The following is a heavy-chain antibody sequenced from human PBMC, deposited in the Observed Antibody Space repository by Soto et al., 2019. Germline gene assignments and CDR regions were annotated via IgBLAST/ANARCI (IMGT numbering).Heavy chain of an antibody. CDR1: GYTFTGYY. CDR2: INPNSGDT. Sequence: ASVKVSCKASGYTFTGYYVHWVRQAPGQGLEWMGWINPNSGDTYLAQRFQGRVAMNRDTSIGTAYMELRGLTSDDTAEYYCAKGGAIVAAGTRVYLYNAMDVWGQGTTVTVSS. D-gene: IGHD1-26*01. J-gene: IGHJ6*02. CDR3: AKGGAIVAAGTRVYLYNAMDV. V-gene: IGHV1-2*02.